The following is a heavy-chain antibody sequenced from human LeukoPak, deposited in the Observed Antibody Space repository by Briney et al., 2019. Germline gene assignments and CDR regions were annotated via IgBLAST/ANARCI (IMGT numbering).Heavy chain of an antibody. Sequence: SETLSLTCTVSGGSISSSSYYWGWIRQPPGKGLEWIGSIYYSGSIYYNPSLKSRVTISVDTSKNQFSLKLSSVTAADTAVYYCAKDSSTWGNLAGHFDSWGQGTLVTVSS. CDR1: GGSISSSSYY. J-gene: IGHJ4*02. D-gene: IGHD6-13*01. CDR3: AKDSSTWGNLAGHFDS. CDR2: IYYSGSI. V-gene: IGHV4-39*07.